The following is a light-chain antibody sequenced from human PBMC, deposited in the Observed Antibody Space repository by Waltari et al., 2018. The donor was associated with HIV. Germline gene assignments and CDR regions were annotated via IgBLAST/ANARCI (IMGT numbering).Light chain of an antibody. CDR2: DKT. CDR3: LLFFGATRV. CDR1: EGAVTTKNY. J-gene: IGLJ2*01. Sequence: VVTQEPSLTVSPGGTIILTCGSSEGAVTTKNYAYWFQQKPAQTPTTLIHDKTQRHVWTRARCSGFLLGDKAALTLSGALSEDEGVYFCLLFFGATRVFGGGTMVTVL. V-gene: IGLV7-46*01.